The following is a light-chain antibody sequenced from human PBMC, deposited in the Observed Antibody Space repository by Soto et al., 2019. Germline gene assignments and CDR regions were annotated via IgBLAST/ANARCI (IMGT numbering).Light chain of an antibody. V-gene: IGLV2-8*01. CDR2: EVS. CDR3: SSYAGSNNLGV. Sequence: QSALTQPPSASGSPGQSVTISCTGTSSDVGGYNYVSWHQQHPGKAPKLMIYEVSKRPSGVPDRFSGSKSGNTASLTVSGLQAEDEADYYCSSYAGSNNLGVFGTGTKLTVL. CDR1: SSDVGGYNY. J-gene: IGLJ1*01.